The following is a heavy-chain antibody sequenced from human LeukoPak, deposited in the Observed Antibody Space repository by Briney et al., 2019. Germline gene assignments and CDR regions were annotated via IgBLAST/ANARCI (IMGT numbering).Heavy chain of an antibody. V-gene: IGHV3-21*01. CDR2: ISSSSSYI. D-gene: IGHD2-21*02. J-gene: IGHJ2*01. Sequence: GGSLRLSCAASGFTFSSYSMNWVRQAPGKGLEWVSSISSSSSYIYYADSVKGRFTISRDNAKNSLYLQMNSLRAEDTAVYYCARARADCSRPPDPMCRSYWYFDLWGRGTLVTVSS. CDR3: ARARADCSRPPDPMCRSYWYFDL. CDR1: GFTFSSYS.